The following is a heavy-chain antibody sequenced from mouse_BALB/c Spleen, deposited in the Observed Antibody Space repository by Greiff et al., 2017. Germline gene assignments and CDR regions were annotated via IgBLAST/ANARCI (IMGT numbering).Heavy chain of an antibody. Sequence: EVQGVESGGGLVKPGGSLKLSCAASGFTFSSYAMSWVRQTPEKRLEWVATISSGGSYTYYPDSVKGRFTISRDNAKNTLYLQMSSLRSEDTAMYYCARRGDGYYFRMDYWGQGTSVTVSS. CDR2: ISSGGSYT. CDR1: GFTFSSYA. CDR3: ARRGDGYYFRMDY. D-gene: IGHD2-3*01. J-gene: IGHJ4*01. V-gene: IGHV5-9-3*01.